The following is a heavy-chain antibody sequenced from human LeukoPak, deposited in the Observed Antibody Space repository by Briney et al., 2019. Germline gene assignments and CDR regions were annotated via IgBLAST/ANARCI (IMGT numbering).Heavy chain of an antibody. D-gene: IGHD2-2*01. CDR2: ISDGGST. J-gene: IGHJ3*02. CDR3: VRHCCSTPSKRTFDI. Sequence: PSETLSLTCTVSGGSIWTSDYYWGCIRQFPGKGLEWIGTISDGGSTYYNPSLENRVIISVDTSKNQFSLKLSSVTAADTAVYYCVRHCCSTPSKRTFDIWGQGTLVTVSS. V-gene: IGHV4-39*01. CDR1: GGSIWTSDYY.